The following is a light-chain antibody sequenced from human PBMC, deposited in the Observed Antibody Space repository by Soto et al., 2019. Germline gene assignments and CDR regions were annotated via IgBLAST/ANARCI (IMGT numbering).Light chain of an antibody. CDR3: QQRSNWPHT. J-gene: IGKJ1*01. V-gene: IGKV3-11*01. CDR1: QRVSSY. CDR2: DAS. Sequence: EILVTQSPDTLSVSPGESATLSCRASQRVSSYLAWYRQKPGQAPRLLIYDASNRATGAPARFSGSGSGTDFTLTISSLEPEDFAFYYCQQRSNWPHTFGQGTKVDIK.